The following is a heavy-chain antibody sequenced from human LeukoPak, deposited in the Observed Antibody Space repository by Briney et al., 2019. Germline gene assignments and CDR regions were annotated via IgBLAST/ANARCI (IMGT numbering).Heavy chain of an antibody. J-gene: IGHJ6*04. CDR1: GGSVSSNSAA. D-gene: IGHD3-16*01. V-gene: IGHV6-1*01. CDR2: TYYRSKWYN. Sequence: SQTLSLTCALSGGSVSSNSAAWNWIRQSPSRGLEWLGRTYYRSKWYNDYAVSVKSRMSINPDTSKSQFSLQLNSVTPEDTAVYYCARETDYPYYYGMGVWGKGTTVTVSS. CDR3: ARETDYPYYYGMGV.